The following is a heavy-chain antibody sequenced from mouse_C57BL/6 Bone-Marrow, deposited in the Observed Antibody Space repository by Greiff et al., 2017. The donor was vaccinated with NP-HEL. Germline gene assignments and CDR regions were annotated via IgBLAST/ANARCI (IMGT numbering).Heavy chain of an antibody. D-gene: IGHD1-1*01. V-gene: IGHV1-22*01. CDR3: NYYGSFFDY. CDR2: INPNNGGT. CDR1: GYTFTDYT. J-gene: IGHJ2*01. Sequence: VQLQQSGPELVKPGASVKMSCKASGYTFTDYTMHWVKQSHGKSLEWIGYINPNNGGTSYNQKFKGKATLTVNKSSSTAYMELRSLTSEDSAVYYCNYYGSFFDYWGQGTTLTVSS.